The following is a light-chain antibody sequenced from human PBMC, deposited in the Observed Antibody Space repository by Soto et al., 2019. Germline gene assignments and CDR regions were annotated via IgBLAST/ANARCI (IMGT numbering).Light chain of an antibody. CDR3: AAWDDSLSVHV. CDR2: RNN. Sequence: QSVLTQPPSASGTPGQRVTISCSGSSSNIGSNYLYWYQQLPGTAPKLLIYRNNQRPSGVPDRFSGSKSGTSASLAISGLRSEDEADYYCAAWDDSLSVHVFGGGTKLTVL. V-gene: IGLV1-47*01. CDR1: SSNIGSNY. J-gene: IGLJ2*01.